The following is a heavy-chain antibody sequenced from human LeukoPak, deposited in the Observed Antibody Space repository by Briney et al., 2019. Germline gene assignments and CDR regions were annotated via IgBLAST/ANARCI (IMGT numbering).Heavy chain of an antibody. CDR1: GFTFRSYA. CDR2: ISGSGGST. V-gene: IGHV3-23*01. CDR3: AKVFDMDV. Sequence: PGGSLSLSCAASGFTFRSYAMGGVRKAPGRGLEWVSAISGSGGSTYYADSVKGRYTISRDNSKNTLYLQMNSLRAEDTAVYYCAKVFDMDVWGKGTTVTVSS. J-gene: IGHJ6*04.